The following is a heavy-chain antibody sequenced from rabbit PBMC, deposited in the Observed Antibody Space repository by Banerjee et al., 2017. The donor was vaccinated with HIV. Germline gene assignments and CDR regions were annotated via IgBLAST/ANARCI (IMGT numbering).Heavy chain of an antibody. CDR2: IYAGSTGTT. D-gene: IGHD4-1*01. J-gene: IGHJ4*01. CDR3: ARYSSGWDYFDL. V-gene: IGHV1S40*01. CDR1: GFSLSSVNW. Sequence: QSLEESGGDLVKPGASLTLTCTASGFSLSSVNWIYWVRQAPGKGLEWIGTIYAGSTGTTDYASWAKGRFTISKTSSTTVTLQMTSLTAADTATYFCARYSSGWDYFDLWGQGTLVTVS.